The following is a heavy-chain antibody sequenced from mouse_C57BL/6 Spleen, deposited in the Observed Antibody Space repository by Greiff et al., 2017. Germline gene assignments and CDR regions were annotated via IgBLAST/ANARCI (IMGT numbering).Heavy chain of an antibody. V-gene: IGHV3-6*01. J-gene: IGHJ1*03. D-gene: IGHD1-1*01. CDR1: GYSITSGYY. CDR2: ISYDGSN. CDR3: ARESLYYYGSSDWYFDV. Sequence: ESGPGLVKPSQSLSLTCSVTGYSITSGYYWNWIRQFPGNKLEWMGYISYDGSNNYNPSLKNRISITRDTSKNQFFLKLNSVTTEDTATYYCARESLYYYGSSDWYFDVWGTGTTVTVSS.